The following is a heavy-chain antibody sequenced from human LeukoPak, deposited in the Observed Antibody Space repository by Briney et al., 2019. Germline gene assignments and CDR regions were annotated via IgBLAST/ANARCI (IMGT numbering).Heavy chain of an antibody. D-gene: IGHD2-2*01. J-gene: IGHJ5*02. CDR1: GFTFSSYA. CDR3: AKCSSTSCFPNWFDP. Sequence: GGSLRLSCAASGFTFSSYAMSWVRQAPGKGLDWFSAISGSGGSTYYADSVKGRFTISRDNSKNTLYLQMNSLRAEDTAVYYCAKCSSTSCFPNWFDPWGQGTLVTVSS. V-gene: IGHV3-23*01. CDR2: ISGSGGST.